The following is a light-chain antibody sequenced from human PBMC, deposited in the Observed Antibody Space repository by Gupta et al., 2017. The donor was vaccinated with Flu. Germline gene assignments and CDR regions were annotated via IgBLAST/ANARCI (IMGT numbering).Light chain of an antibody. CDR1: QSISDF. J-gene: IGKJ2*03. CDR3: QQSANSLYS. V-gene: IGKV1-39*01. CDR2: YAS. Sequence: DIQMTQSPSSLSASVGDRVTLTCRTSQSISDFLNWYQQKPGKAPKLLIYYASSLQSGVPSRFSGSGYGTDFTLTITNVQPDDFGTYYCQQSANSLYSFGQRTKLEIK.